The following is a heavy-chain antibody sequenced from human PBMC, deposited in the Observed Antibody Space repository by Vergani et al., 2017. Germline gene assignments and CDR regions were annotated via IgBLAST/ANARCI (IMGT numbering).Heavy chain of an antibody. CDR1: GFTFSSYA. CDR3: ARGYYYGSGSPDWYFDL. V-gene: IGHV3-23*01. J-gene: IGHJ2*01. D-gene: IGHD3-10*01. CDR2: ISGSGGST. Sequence: EVQLLESGGGLVQPGGSLRLSCAASGFTFSSYAMSWVRQAPGKGLEWVSAISGSGGSTYYADSVKGRFTISRHNSKNTLYLQMNSLRAEDTAVYYCARGYYYGSGSPDWYFDLWGRGTLVTVSS.